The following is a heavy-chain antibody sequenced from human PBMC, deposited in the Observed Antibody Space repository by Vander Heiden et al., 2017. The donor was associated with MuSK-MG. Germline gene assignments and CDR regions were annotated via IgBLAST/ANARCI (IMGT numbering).Heavy chain of an antibody. CDR2: IRSKANSYAT. Sequence: EVQLVESGGGLVQPGGSLKRSCAASGFTFSGSAMHWVRQASGKGLEWVGRIRSKANSYATAYAASVKGRFTISRDDSKNTAYLQMNSLKTEDTAVYYCTSGRGPDLRYFDAFDIWGQGTMVTVSS. CDR1: GFTFSGSA. D-gene: IGHD2-21*01. V-gene: IGHV3-73*01. CDR3: TSGRGPDLRYFDAFDI. J-gene: IGHJ3*02.